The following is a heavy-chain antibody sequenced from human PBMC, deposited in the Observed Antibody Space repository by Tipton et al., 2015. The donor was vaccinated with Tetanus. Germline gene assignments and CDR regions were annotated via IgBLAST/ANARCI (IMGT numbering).Heavy chain of an antibody. CDR3: AGRTGMDV. CDR1: GFTFSSHW. Sequence: SLRLSCAASGFTFSSHWMSWVRQAPGKGLEWVAKIKQGGSETYYVDSVKGRFTISRDNAKNSLYLQMNSLRAGDGALCYCAGRTGMDVWGQGTPVPVSS. J-gene: IGHJ6*02. V-gene: IGHV3-7*01. D-gene: IGHD4-17*01. CDR2: IKQGGSET.